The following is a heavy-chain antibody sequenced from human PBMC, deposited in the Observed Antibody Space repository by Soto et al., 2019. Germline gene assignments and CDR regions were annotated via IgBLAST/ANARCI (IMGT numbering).Heavy chain of an antibody. D-gene: IGHD6-19*01. J-gene: IGHJ4*02. CDR2: IYPGDSDT. V-gene: IGHV5-51*01. CDR1: VYSFSSYG. CDR3: ARHGLGSGWYRLDY. Sequence: PGESLKISCKTSVYSFSSYGIGWVRQMPGKGLEWMGIIYPGDSDTRYSPSFQGQVTISADKSISTAYLQWSSLKASDTAMYYCARHGLGSGWYRLDYWGQGTLVTVSS.